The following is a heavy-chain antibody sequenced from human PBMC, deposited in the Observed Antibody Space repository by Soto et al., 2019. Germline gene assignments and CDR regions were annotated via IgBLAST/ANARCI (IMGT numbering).Heavy chain of an antibody. CDR3: ASQHYYDSSGYYVAY. Sequence: PSETLSLSCSVSGGSISSGGYYWSWIRQHPGKGLEWIGYIYYSGSTSYNPSLQSRVTISIDTSKNQFSLKLSSVTATDTAVYYCASQHYYDSSGYYVAYWGQGTLVTVSS. CDR2: IYYSGST. CDR1: GGSISSGGYY. V-gene: IGHV4-31*03. D-gene: IGHD3-22*01. J-gene: IGHJ4*02.